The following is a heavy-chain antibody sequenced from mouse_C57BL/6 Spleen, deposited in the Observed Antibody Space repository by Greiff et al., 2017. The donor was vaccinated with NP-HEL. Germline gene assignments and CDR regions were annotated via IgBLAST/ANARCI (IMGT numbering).Heavy chain of an antibody. CDR3: ARHEGDDYDEGYAMDY. Sequence: QVQLKESGAELVKPGASVKLSCKASGYTFTEYTIHWVKQRSGQGLEWIGWFYPGSGSIKYNEKFKDKATLTADKSSSTVYMELSRLTSEDSAVYFCARHEGDDYDEGYAMDYWGQGTSVTVSS. V-gene: IGHV1-62-2*01. J-gene: IGHJ4*01. CDR2: FYPGSGSI. D-gene: IGHD2-4*01. CDR1: GYTFTEYT.